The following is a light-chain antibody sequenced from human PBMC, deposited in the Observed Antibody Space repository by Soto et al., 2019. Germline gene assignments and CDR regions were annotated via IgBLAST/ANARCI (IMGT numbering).Light chain of an antibody. CDR2: ANR. CDR3: QSYDRSLSGWI. CDR1: GSNIGASYD. Sequence: QSVLTQPPSVSGASGQRVTISCTGNGSNIGASYDVHWYQQLPGSAPRLLIYANRNRPAGVSDRFSGSKSDTSASLVISGLQADDEADYYCQSYDRSLSGWIFGTGTKVTVL. J-gene: IGLJ1*01. V-gene: IGLV1-40*01.